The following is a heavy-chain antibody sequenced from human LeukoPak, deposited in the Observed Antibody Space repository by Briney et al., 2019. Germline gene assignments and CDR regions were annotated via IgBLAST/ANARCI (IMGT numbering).Heavy chain of an antibody. CDR2: IIPILGIA. Sequence: ASVKVSCKASGGTFSSYAISWVRQAPGQGLEWMGRIIPILGIANYAQKFQGRVTITADKSTSTAYMELSSLRSEDTAVYYCAREVRGYSGYESHGMDVWGQGTTVTVSS. V-gene: IGHV1-69*04. CDR1: GGTFSSYA. D-gene: IGHD5-12*01. CDR3: AREVRGYSGYESHGMDV. J-gene: IGHJ6*02.